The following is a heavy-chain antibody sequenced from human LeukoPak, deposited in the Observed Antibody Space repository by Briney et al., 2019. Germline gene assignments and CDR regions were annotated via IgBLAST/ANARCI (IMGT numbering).Heavy chain of an antibody. V-gene: IGHV3-9*03. D-gene: IGHD2-2*01. J-gene: IGHJ4*02. CDR3: AKALGDVVVPAAFDY. Sequence: GRSLRLSCAASGFTFDDYAMHWVRQAPGKGLEWVSGISWNSGSIGYADSVKGRFTISRGNAKNSLYLQMNSLRAEDMALYYCAKALGDVVVPAAFDYWGQGTLVTVSS. CDR1: GFTFDDYA. CDR2: ISWNSGSI.